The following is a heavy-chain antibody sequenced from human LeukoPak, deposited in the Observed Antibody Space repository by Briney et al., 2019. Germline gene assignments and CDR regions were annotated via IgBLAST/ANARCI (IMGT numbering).Heavy chain of an antibody. D-gene: IGHD3-10*01. J-gene: IGHJ4*01. V-gene: IGHV4-39*07. CDR2: TYYSGNT. CDR3: ARANGSGSYPF. Sequence: SETLSLTCTVSGGSISSGDYYWNWIRQPPGKGLEWIGSTYYSGNTYYNPSLESRVTISVDTSKNQFSLKVSSVTAADTAVYYCARANGSGSYPFWGHGTLVAVSS. CDR1: GGSISSGDYY.